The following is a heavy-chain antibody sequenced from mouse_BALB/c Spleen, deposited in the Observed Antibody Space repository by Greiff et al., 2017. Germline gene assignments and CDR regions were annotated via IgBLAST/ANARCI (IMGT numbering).Heavy chain of an antibody. Sequence: EVHLVESGGGLVQPGGSRKLSCAASGFTFSSFGMHWVRQAPEKGLEWVAYISSGSSTIYYADTVKGRFTISRDNPKNTLFLQMTSLRSEDTAMYYCARFPPYGNYAMDYWGQGTSVTVSS. D-gene: IGHD2-1*01. CDR3: ARFPPYGNYAMDY. CDR2: ISSGSSTI. V-gene: IGHV5-17*02. CDR1: GFTFSSFG. J-gene: IGHJ4*01.